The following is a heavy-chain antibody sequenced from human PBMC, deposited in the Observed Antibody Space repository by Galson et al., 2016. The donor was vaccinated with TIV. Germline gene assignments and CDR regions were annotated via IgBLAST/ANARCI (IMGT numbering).Heavy chain of an antibody. V-gene: IGHV3-30*18. D-gene: IGHD1-26*01. CDR2: ISYDGSNK. J-gene: IGHJ6*02. CDR3: AKEETRGGRLYQYHGTDV. Sequence: SLRLSCAASGASAFTFNTYGVHWVRQAPGKGLEWVAVISYDGSNKYLGDSVKGRFTISRDNSENTVYLQMTSLTREDTAVYFCAKEETRGGRLYQYHGTDVWDQGTTVTVSS. CDR1: GASAFTFNTYG.